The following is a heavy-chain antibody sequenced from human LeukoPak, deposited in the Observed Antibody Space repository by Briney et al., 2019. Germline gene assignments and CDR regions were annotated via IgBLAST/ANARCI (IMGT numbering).Heavy chain of an antibody. CDR2: MSYDGSNK. V-gene: IGHV3-30*04. Sequence: QPGRSLRLSCAVSGFTFSSYAMHWVRQAPGKGLEWVALMSYDGSNKYYADSVKGRFTISRDNAKNSLYLQMNSLRAEDTAVYYCAELGITMIGGVWGKGTTVTISS. D-gene: IGHD3-10*02. CDR3: AELGITMIGGV. J-gene: IGHJ6*04. CDR1: GFTFSSYA.